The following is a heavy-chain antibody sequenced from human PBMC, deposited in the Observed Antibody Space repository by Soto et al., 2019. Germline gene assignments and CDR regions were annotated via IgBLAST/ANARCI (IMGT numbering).Heavy chain of an antibody. CDR2: IYPGDSDT. Sequence: GESLKISCKGSGYSFTSYWIGWVRQMPGKGLEWMGIIYPGDSDTRYSQSFQGQVTISADKSISTAYLQWSSLKASDTAMYYCARHYDSSSGWYFHPYNWFDPWGQGTLVTVSS. J-gene: IGHJ5*02. CDR3: ARHYDSSSGWYFHPYNWFDP. CDR1: GYSFTSYW. V-gene: IGHV5-51*01. D-gene: IGHD6-19*01.